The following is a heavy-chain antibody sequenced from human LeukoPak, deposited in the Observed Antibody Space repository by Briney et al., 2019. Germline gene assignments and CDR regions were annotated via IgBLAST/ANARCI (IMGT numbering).Heavy chain of an antibody. J-gene: IGHJ4*02. CDR1: GFTFSSYA. CDR3: AKVGAYDSVFDY. V-gene: IGHV3-23*01. CDR2: ISGSGGST. D-gene: IGHD3-22*01. Sequence: GGSLRLSWAASGFTFSSYAMSWVRQAPGKGLEWVSAISGSGGSTYYADSVKGRFTISRDNSKNTLYLQMNSLRAEDTAVYYCAKVGAYDSVFDYWGQGTLVTVSS.